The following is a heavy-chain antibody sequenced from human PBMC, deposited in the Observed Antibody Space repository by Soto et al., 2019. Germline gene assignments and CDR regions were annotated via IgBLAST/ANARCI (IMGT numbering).Heavy chain of an antibody. Sequence: SETLVLTCTISVGSGSVYYWSWIRQSTGQGLECIGYISASGSPCYNPSLRSRVTISADTSKNQISLKLTSPTAADTAVYYCARGVGSSPPQYWGRGTLVTVSS. CDR3: ARGVGSSPPQY. CDR1: VGSGSVYY. CDR2: ISASGSP. V-gene: IGHV4-59*02. J-gene: IGHJ4*02. D-gene: IGHD1-26*01.